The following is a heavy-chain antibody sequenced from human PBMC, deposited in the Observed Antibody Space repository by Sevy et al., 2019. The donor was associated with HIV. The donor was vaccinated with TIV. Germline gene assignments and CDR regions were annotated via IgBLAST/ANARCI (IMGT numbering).Heavy chain of an antibody. CDR3: ARDRGEILRSAFKS. Sequence: GGSLRLSCAASGFTFSEYGMHWVRQAPGKGLEWVAVISHDGRNYKHNADFVKGRFTISRDNSRNTLYLQMNSLRAEDTAIYYCARDRGEILRSAFKSWGQGTLVTVSS. CDR1: GFTFSEYG. V-gene: IGHV3-30*04. D-gene: IGHD3-10*01. J-gene: IGHJ5*02. CDR2: ISHDGRNYK.